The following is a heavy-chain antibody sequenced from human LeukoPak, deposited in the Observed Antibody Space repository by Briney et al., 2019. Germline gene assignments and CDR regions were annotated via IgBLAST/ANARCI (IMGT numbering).Heavy chain of an antibody. CDR2: IYTSGST. J-gene: IGHJ5*01. CDR3: ARNHGGWFDS. V-gene: IGHV4-61*02. CDR1: GGSISSGSYY. D-gene: IGHD4-23*01. Sequence: TSQTLSLTCTVSGGSISSGSYYWSWIRQPAGKGLEWIGRIYTSGSTNYNPSLKSRVTISVDTSKNQFSLKLNSVTAADTAVYYCARNHGGWFDSWGQGTLVTVSS.